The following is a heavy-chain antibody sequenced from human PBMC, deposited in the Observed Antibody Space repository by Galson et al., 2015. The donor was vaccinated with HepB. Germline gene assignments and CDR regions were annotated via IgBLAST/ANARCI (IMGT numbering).Heavy chain of an antibody. CDR2: IIPILTMT. CDR3: AREGYYYGSGSYPRPFWYFDL. CDR1: GGTFISYT. V-gene: IGHV1-69*04. Sequence: SVKVSCKASGGTFISYTINWVRQAPGQGLEWMGRIIPILTMTDYAQRFQGRVTIIADESTRTVYMELSSLRSEDTAMYYCAREGYYYGSGSYPRPFWYFDLWGRGTLVTVSS. J-gene: IGHJ2*01. D-gene: IGHD3-10*01.